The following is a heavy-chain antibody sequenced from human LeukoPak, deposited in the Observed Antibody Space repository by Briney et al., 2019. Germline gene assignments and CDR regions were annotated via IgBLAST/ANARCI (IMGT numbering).Heavy chain of an antibody. Sequence: ASVKVSCKASGYTFTSYDINWVRQATGQGLEWMGWMNPNSGNTGYAQKFQGRVTITRNTSISTAYMELSSLRSEDTAVYYCARDSIFGVVTGSYNWFDPWGQGTLVTVSS. CDR3: ARDSIFGVVTGSYNWFDP. V-gene: IGHV1-8*03. J-gene: IGHJ5*02. CDR2: MNPNSGNT. CDR1: GYTFTSYD. D-gene: IGHD3-3*01.